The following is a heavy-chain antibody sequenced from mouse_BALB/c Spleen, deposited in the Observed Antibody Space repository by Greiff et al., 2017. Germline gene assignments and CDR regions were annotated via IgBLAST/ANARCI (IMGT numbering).Heavy chain of an antibody. V-gene: IGHV5-4*02. CDR2: ISDGGSYT. CDR1: GFTFSDYY. Sequence: EVQVVESGGGLVKPGGSLKLSCAASGFTFSDYYMSWVRQTPEKRLEWVATISDGGSYTYYPDSVKGRFTISRDNAKNNLYLQMSSLKSEDTAMYYCAREALTTAFAYWGQGTLVTVSA. J-gene: IGHJ3*01. D-gene: IGHD1-2*01. CDR3: AREALTTAFAY.